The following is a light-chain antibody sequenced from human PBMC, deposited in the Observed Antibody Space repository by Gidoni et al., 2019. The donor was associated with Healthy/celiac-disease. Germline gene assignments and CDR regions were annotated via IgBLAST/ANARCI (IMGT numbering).Light chain of an antibody. J-gene: IGKJ1*01. CDR3: QQSYSTPWT. Sequence: IQMTQSPSSLSASVGDRVTITCRASQSISSYLNWYQQKPGKAPKRLIYAASSLQSGVPSRFSGSGSGTDFTLTSSSLQPEDFATYYCQQSYSTPWTFGQGTKVEIK. V-gene: IGKV1-39*01. CDR2: AAS. CDR1: QSISSY.